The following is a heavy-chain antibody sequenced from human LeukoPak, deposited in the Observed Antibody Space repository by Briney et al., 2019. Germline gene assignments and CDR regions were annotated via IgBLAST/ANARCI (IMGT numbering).Heavy chain of an antibody. CDR3: TVPGIAVAADAFDI. D-gene: IGHD6-19*01. CDR1: GFTFSNAW. CDR2: IKSKTDGGTT. J-gene: IGHJ3*02. Sequence: PGGSLRLSCAASGFTFSNAWMSWVRQAPGKGLEWVGRIKSKTDGGTTDYAAPVEGRFTIPRDDSKNTLYLQMNSLKTEDTAVYYCTVPGIAVAADAFDIWGQGTMVTVSS. V-gene: IGHV3-15*01.